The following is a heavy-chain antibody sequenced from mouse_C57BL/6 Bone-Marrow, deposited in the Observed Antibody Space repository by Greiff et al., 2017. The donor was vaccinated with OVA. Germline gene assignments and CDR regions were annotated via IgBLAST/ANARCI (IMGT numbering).Heavy chain of an antibody. CDR2: IHPNSGST. D-gene: IGHD3-2*02. CDR1: GYTFTSYW. Sequence: QVQLQQPGAELVKPGASVKLSCKASGYTFTSYWMHWVKQRPGQGLEWIGMIHPNSGSTNYNEKFKSKATLTVDQSSSTAYMQLSSLTFEDSAVYYCARDSSSYYAMDYWGQGTSVTVSS. J-gene: IGHJ4*01. V-gene: IGHV1-64*01. CDR3: ARDSSSYYAMDY.